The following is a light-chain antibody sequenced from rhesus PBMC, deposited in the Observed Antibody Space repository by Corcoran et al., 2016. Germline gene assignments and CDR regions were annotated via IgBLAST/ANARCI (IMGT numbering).Light chain of an antibody. J-gene: IGKJ2*01. CDR3: QQYSSRPYS. Sequence: DIQMTQSPSSLSASVGDTVTITCRARQGISSWLAWYQQKPGKAPKLLFNKASSLQSGVPSRFSGSGAGTSFTLTIRSLQSEDFATYYGQQYSSRPYSFGQGTKVGI. V-gene: IGKV1-22*01. CDR1: QGISSW. CDR2: KAS.